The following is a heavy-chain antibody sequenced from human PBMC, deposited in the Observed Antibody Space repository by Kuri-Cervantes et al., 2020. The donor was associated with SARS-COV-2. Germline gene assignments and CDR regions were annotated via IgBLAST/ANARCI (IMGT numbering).Heavy chain of an antibody. CDR3: ARINYDILTGYYDY. V-gene: IGHV2-70*11. CDR1: GFSLSTSGMC. D-gene: IGHD3-9*01. Sequence: SGPTLVKPTQTLTLTCTFSGFSLSTSGMCVSWIRQPPGKALEWLARIDWDDDKYYSTSLKTRLTISKDTSKNQVVLTMTNMDPVDTATYYCARINYDILTGYYDYWGQGTLVTVSS. J-gene: IGHJ4*02. CDR2: IDWDDDK.